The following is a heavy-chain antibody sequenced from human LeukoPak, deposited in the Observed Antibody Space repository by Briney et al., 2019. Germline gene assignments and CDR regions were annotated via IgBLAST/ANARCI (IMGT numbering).Heavy chain of an antibody. Sequence: SGGSLRLSCAASGFTFDDYGMSWVRQAPGKGLEWVSGINWNGGSTGYADSVKGRFTISRDNAKNSLYLQMNSLRAEDTAVYYCAREIYGSGSYFIHYYYYMDVWGKGTTVTVSS. V-gene: IGHV3-20*04. CDR2: INWNGGST. CDR1: GFTFDDYG. J-gene: IGHJ6*03. CDR3: AREIYGSGSYFIHYYYYMDV. D-gene: IGHD3-10*01.